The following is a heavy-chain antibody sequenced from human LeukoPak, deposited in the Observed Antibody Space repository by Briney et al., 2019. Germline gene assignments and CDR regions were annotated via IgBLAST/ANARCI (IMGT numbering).Heavy chain of an antibody. J-gene: IGHJ4*02. CDR3: ARGSITMVRGVIIAGYFDY. CDR2: IYPGDSDT. CDR1: GYSFTSYW. D-gene: IGHD3-10*01. Sequence: GESLKISCKGSGYSFTSYWIGWVRQMPGKGLEWMGIIYPGDSDTRHSPSFQGQVTISADKSISTAYLQWSSLKASDTAMYYCARGSITMVRGVIIAGYFDYWGQGTLVTVSS. V-gene: IGHV5-51*01.